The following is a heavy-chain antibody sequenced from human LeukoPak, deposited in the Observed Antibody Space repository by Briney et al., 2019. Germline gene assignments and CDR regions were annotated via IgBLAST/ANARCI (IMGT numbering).Heavy chain of an antibody. CDR1: GFTVSDKY. V-gene: IGHV3-66*01. Sequence: GGSLRLSCAASGFTVSDKYISSVRQPPGKGLEWGSNIYSGDRTHYADSVKGRFTISRHNSKNTLYLQMNSLRAEDTAVYYCVSYYCGQGTLVTVSS. CDR2: IYSGDRT. CDR3: VSYY. J-gene: IGHJ4*02.